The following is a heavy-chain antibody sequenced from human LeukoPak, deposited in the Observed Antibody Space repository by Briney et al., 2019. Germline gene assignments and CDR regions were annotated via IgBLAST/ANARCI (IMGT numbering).Heavy chain of an antibody. Sequence: GGSLRLSCAASGFTFSSHGMHWVRQAPGKGLEWVAVIWNDGSNTYHADSVKGRFTNSRDNSKNTLYLQMNSLRAEDTAVYYCARDRGSRWFGPIDYWGQGTLVTVSS. V-gene: IGHV3-33*01. D-gene: IGHD6-13*01. CDR2: IWNDGSNT. CDR1: GFTFSSHG. CDR3: ARDRGSRWFGPIDY. J-gene: IGHJ4*02.